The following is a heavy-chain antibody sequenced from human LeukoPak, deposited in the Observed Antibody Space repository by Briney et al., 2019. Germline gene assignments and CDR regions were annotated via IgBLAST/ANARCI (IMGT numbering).Heavy chain of an antibody. CDR3: ARDGKIYGDHLDY. V-gene: IGHV3-53*01. J-gene: IGHJ4*02. CDR1: GFAVSSNY. D-gene: IGHD4-17*01. Sequence: GGSLRLSCAASGFAVSSNYMSWVRQAPGKGLEWVSVIYSGGSTYYADSVKGRFTISRDNSKNTLYLQMNSLRAEDTAVYYCARDGKIYGDHLDYWGQGTLVTVSS. CDR2: IYSGGST.